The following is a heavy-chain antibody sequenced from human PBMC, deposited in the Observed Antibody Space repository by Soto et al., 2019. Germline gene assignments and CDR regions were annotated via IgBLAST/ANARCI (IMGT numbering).Heavy chain of an antibody. CDR2: IIPLFRTP. CDR1: VGTFSSSA. D-gene: IGHD4-4*01. Sequence: QVQLVQSGAEMQEPGSSVKVSCKTSVGTFSSSAISWLRQAPGQGLEWMGGIIPLFRTPDYAQEFQGRVTFAADESTSTAYVELSSLRSEDTAVYYCARDNDRLQLGGNYYYSLDVWGQGTTITVSS. J-gene: IGHJ6*02. V-gene: IGHV1-69*12. CDR3: ARDNDRLQLGGNYYYSLDV.